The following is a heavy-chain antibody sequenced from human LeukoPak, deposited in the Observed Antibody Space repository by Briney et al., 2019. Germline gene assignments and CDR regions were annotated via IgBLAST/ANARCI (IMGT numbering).Heavy chain of an antibody. CDR1: VFTLSSYA. J-gene: IGHJ5*02. CDR2: ISGSGGST. D-gene: IGHD1-26*01. CDR3: AKVNSGSYCWFVP. Sequence: GGSLRLSCAPSVFTLSSYALSWVRPAPGKGLEWVSAISGSGGSTYYADSVKGRFSISRDNSKNTLYLQMNSLRAEDTAVYYCAKVNSGSYCWFVPWGQGTLVTVSS. V-gene: IGHV3-23*01.